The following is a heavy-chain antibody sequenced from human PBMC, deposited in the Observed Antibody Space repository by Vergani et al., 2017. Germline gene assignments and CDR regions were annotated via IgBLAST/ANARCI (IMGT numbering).Heavy chain of an antibody. V-gene: IGHV1-58*02. Sequence: QLVQSGAEVKKPGASVKVSCKASGYTFTSYYMHWVRQARGQRLEWIGWIVVGSGNTNYAQKFQERVTITRDMSTSTAYMELSSLRSEDTAVYYCAAVGGIVVVPAALLEYYYYGMDVWGQGTTVTVSS. CDR2: IVVGSGNT. CDR1: GYTFTSYY. J-gene: IGHJ6*02. D-gene: IGHD2-2*01. CDR3: AAVGGIVVVPAALLEYYYYGMDV.